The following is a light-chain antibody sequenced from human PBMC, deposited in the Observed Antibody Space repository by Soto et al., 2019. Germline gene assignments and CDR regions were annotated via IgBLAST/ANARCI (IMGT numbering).Light chain of an antibody. CDR3: QQYGNSPWT. V-gene: IGKV3-20*01. CDR2: GAS. Sequence: EMVLTQSPATLSSFPGDRATLSCRASQSVSRSYLAWYQHRPGQAPRLLIFGASSRATGIPDRFSGTGSGTDFTLTISRLEPEDFAVYYCQQYGNSPWTFGQGTKVDI. CDR1: QSVSRSY. J-gene: IGKJ1*01.